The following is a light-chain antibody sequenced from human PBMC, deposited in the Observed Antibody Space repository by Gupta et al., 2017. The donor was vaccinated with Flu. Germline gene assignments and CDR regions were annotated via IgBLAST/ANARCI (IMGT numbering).Light chain of an antibody. CDR3: HQGSNWPYT. V-gene: IGKV3D-11*01. CDR2: DAS. CDR1: QGVSSY. Sequence: EIVLTQSPATLSLSPGERATLSCRASQGVSSYLAWYQQKPGQAPRLLIYDASNRATGIPARFSGSGPATDFTLTISSLEPEDFAVYYCHQGSNWPYTFGQGTKLEIK. J-gene: IGKJ2*01.